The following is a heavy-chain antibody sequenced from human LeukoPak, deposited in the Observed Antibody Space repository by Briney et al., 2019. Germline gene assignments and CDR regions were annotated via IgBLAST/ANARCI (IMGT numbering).Heavy chain of an antibody. D-gene: IGHD4-17*01. CDR3: ATDAYYGDYEGGWFDP. CDR1: GGTFSGYA. Sequence: SVKVSCKASGGTFSGYAISWVRQAPGQGLEWMGGIIPIFGTANYAQRFQGRVTITADESTSTAYMELSSLRSEDTAVYYCATDAYYGDYEGGWFDPWGQGTLVTVSS. CDR2: IIPIFGTA. V-gene: IGHV1-69*13. J-gene: IGHJ5*02.